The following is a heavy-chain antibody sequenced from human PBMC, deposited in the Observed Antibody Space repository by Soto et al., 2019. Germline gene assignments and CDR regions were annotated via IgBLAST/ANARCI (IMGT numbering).Heavy chain of an antibody. J-gene: IGHJ4*02. CDR3: ANLCSPMDTPMLIDV. CDR1: GFTFTRYG. CDR2: ISNDGRNQ. V-gene: IGHV3-30*18. Sequence: QVQLVESGGGVVQPGRSLRLSCVASGFTFTRYGMHWVRQAPGKGLEWVALISNDGRNQYYADSVKGRFSISRDNSKNTVFLQMTSLRPDDTAVYYCANLCSPMDTPMLIDVWGQGTLVTVSS. D-gene: IGHD5-18*01.